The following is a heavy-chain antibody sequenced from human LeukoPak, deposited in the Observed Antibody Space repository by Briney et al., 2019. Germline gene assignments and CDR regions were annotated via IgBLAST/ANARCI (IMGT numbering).Heavy chain of an antibody. D-gene: IGHD6-19*01. V-gene: IGHV3-74*01. CDR2: INSDGTST. CDR1: AFTFSRHW. J-gene: IGHJ4*02. Sequence: GGSLRFSCAASAFTFSRHWMHWVRQAPGKGLVWVSRINSDGTSTTYADSVKGRFTISRDNTKNTLFLQMNSLRAEDTAVYYCTSVTKGWCFDYWGQGAPVTVSS. CDR3: TSVTKGWCFDY.